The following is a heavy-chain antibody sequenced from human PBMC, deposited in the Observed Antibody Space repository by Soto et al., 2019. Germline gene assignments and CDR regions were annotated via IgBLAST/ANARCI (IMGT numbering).Heavy chain of an antibody. J-gene: IGHJ4*02. V-gene: IGHV3-43*02. CDR2: INADGSDT. Sequence: EVQLVESGGGVVHPGGSLRLSCSASGFTFEDYAVHWVRKSLGKGPEWISLINADGSDTYYADSVKGRFTISRDNRKDSVYLQMNSQRLEDTAIYYCAKARFYFDRNPFDSWGQGTLVTVTS. CDR1: GFTFEDYA. CDR3: AKARFYFDRNPFDS. D-gene: IGHD3-22*01.